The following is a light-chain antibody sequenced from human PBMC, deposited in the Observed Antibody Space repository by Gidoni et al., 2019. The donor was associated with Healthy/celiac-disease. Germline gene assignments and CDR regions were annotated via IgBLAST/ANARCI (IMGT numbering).Light chain of an antibody. J-gene: IGKJ4*01. CDR2: AAS. CDR1: QSISSY. CDR3: QQSYSS. V-gene: IGKV1-39*01. Sequence: DIQMTQSPSSLSASVGDRVTITCRASQSISSYLNWYQQKPGKAPKLLIYAASSLQSGVPSRFSGSGSGTDFTLTISSLQPEDFATYYCQQSYSSCGGGTKVEIK.